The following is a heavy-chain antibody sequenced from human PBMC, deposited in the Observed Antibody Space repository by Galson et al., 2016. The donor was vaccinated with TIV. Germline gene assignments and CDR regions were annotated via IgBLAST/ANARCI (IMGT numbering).Heavy chain of an antibody. J-gene: IGHJ4*02. Sequence: LRLSCAASGFTFSRHWMSWVRQAPGKGLEWVANIKQDGDYKYHVDSVKGRFTISRDNAKNSLYLQMNSLRAEDTAVYYCARGNDPGATYSLDYWGQGTLVTVSS. CDR2: IKQDGDYK. CDR1: GFTFSRHW. D-gene: IGHD1-1*01. CDR3: ARGNDPGATYSLDY. V-gene: IGHV3-7*01.